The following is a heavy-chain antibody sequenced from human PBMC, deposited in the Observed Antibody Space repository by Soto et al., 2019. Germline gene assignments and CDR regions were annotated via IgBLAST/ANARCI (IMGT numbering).Heavy chain of an antibody. D-gene: IGHD6-13*01. CDR2: IWYDGSNK. J-gene: IGHJ4*02. V-gene: IGHV3-33*06. CDR1: GFTLGRYG. Sequence: GGSLRLSCAASGFTLGRYGMSWVRQAPGKGLEWVAVIWYDGSNKYYADSVKGRFTISRDNSKNTLYLQMNSLRAEDTAVYYCAKAGGAAGTVDYFDYWGQGTLVTVSS. CDR3: AKAGGAAGTVDYFDY.